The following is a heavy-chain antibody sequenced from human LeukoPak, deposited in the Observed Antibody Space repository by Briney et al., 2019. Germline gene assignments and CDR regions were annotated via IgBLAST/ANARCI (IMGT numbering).Heavy chain of an antibody. CDR3: ARVGRSRGSLPNDYYYMDV. Sequence: SVKVSCKASGDILNSYSISWVRQAPGQGLEWMGGIIPMFGSANYAQKFQGRVTITVDHSTSTAYMELSSLTSEDAAVYYCARVGRSRGSLPNDYYYMDVRGKGTTVTVAS. V-gene: IGHV1-69*01. CDR2: IIPMFGSA. J-gene: IGHJ6*03. CDR1: GDILNSYS. D-gene: IGHD1-26*01.